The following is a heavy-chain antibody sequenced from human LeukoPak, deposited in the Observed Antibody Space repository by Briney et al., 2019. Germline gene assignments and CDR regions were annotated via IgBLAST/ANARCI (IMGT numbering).Heavy chain of an antibody. D-gene: IGHD2-8*02. V-gene: IGHV3-23*01. CDR1: GFTFSNYA. CDR2: ISGSGGYT. Sequence: PGGSLRLSCAASGFTFSNYAITWVRQAPGKGLEWVSTISGSGGYTYYADSVKGRFTISRDNSKNKVYLHMTSLRIEDTAIYYCAPGLTYWGQGALVTVAS. CDR3: APGLTY. J-gene: IGHJ4*02.